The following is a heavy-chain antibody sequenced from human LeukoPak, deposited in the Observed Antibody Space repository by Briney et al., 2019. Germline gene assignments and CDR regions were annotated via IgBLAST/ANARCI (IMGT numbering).Heavy chain of an antibody. CDR1: GLSCSNSA. CDR3: AADVIYKSA. CDR2: IVVGSGNT. V-gene: IGHV1-58*02. Sequence: AAKVSCKASGLSCSNSAMQWERQALGQRLEWLGWIVVGSGNTNYAQKFQERVTITRDMSTSTAYMELSSLRSEDAAVYYCAADVIYKSAWGQGTLVTVSS. J-gene: IGHJ5*02. D-gene: IGHD2/OR15-2a*01.